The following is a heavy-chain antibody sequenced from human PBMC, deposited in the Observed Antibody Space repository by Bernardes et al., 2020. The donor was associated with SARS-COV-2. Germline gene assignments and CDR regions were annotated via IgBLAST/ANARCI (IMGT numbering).Heavy chain of an antibody. CDR2: IYYSGST. CDR3: ARGGLHFDC. Sequence: SETLSLTCTVSGGSMSNYYWSWIRQPPGKGLEWIGYIYYSGSTNYNPSLKSRLTISVDTSKNQFSLKLSSVTAADTAVYYCARGGLHFDCWGQGTLVTVSS. D-gene: IGHD3-16*01. J-gene: IGHJ4*02. V-gene: IGHV4-59*01. CDR1: GGSMSNYY.